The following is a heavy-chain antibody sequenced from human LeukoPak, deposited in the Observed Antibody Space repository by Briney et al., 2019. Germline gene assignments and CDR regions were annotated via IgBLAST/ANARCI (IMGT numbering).Heavy chain of an antibody. CDR1: GFTFSSYA. Sequence: GGSLRLSCAASGFTFSSYAMHWVRQAPGKGLEWVAVISYDGSNKYYADSVKGRFIISRDNSKNTLYLQMNSLRAEDTAVYYCASPSETIMVYGNFDYWGQGTLVTVSS. D-gene: IGHD2-8*01. V-gene: IGHV3-30-3*01. CDR2: ISYDGSNK. CDR3: ASPSETIMVYGNFDY. J-gene: IGHJ4*02.